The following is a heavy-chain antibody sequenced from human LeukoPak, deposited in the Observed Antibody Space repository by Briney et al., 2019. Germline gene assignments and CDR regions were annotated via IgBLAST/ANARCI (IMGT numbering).Heavy chain of an antibody. Sequence: GGSLRLSCAVSGFTFGNTWMSWVRQAPGKGLEWVGRIKRKTDGGTTDYAAPVKGRFTISRDDSKNTLYLQMNSLKTEDTAVYYCTSLAMIRGVIPFDYWGQGTLVTVSS. CDR2: IKRKTDGGTT. V-gene: IGHV3-15*01. D-gene: IGHD3-10*01. J-gene: IGHJ4*02. CDR1: GFTFGNTW. CDR3: TSLAMIRGVIPFDY.